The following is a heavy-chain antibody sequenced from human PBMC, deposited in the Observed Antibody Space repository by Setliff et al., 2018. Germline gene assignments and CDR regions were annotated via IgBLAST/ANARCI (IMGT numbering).Heavy chain of an antibody. CDR2: IVPRDAIT. J-gene: IGHJ4*02. CDR1: GATFANFT. CDR3: ARDQGAFFECFDY. D-gene: IGHD3-16*01. Sequence: GASVKVSCKAPGATFANFTLNWVRQAPGQGPEWMGGIVPRDAITKYAPKFQGRLTITADKSTNTVYMELSSLRSDDTAVYFCARDQGAFFECFDYWGQGSLVTSPQ. V-gene: IGHV1-69*10.